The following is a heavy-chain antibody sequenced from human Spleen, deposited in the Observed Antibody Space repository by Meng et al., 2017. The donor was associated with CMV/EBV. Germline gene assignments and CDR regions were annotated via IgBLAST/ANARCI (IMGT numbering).Heavy chain of an antibody. CDR2: ISYDVTYT. J-gene: IGHJ4*02. Sequence: GESLKISCAASGFTFSSYSMNWVRQAPGKGLEWVATISYDVTYTYYVDFVKGRFVVSRDNSKTALYLQMNSLRPEDTAIYYCARERYEVLYRAIDSWGQGTLVTVSS. CDR1: GFTFSSYS. V-gene: IGHV3-30*03. CDR3: ARERYEVLYRAIDS. D-gene: IGHD2/OR15-2a*01.